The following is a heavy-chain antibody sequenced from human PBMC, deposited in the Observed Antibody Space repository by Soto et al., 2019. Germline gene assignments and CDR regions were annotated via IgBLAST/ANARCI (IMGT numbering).Heavy chain of an antibody. V-gene: IGHV2-70*01. Sequence: SGPTLVNPTQTLTLTCTFSGFSLSTSRMCVSWIRQPPGKALEWLALIDWDDDKYYSTSLKTRLTISKDTSKNQVVLTMTNMDPVDTATYYCARALYYYGSGSYYNLDYWGQGTLVTVSS. CDR1: GFSLSTSRMC. D-gene: IGHD3-10*01. CDR2: IDWDDDK. J-gene: IGHJ4*02. CDR3: ARALYYYGSGSYYNLDY.